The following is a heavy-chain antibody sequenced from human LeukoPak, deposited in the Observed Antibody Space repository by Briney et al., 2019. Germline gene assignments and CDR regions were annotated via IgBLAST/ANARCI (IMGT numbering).Heavy chain of an antibody. J-gene: IGHJ4*02. V-gene: IGHV3-30*04. CDR2: ISYDGSNK. CDR1: GFTFSSYA. CDR3: ARDPGVQYFDY. Sequence: GGSLRLSCAASGFTFSSYAMHWVRQAPGKGLEWVAVISYDGSNKYYADSVKGRFTISRGNSKNTLYLQMNSLRAEDTAVYYCARDPGVQYFDYWGQGTLVTVSS. D-gene: IGHD3-10*01.